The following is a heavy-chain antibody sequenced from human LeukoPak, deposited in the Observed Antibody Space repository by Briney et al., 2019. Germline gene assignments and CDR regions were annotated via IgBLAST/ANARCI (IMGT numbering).Heavy chain of an antibody. CDR1: GGSISSGDYY. J-gene: IGHJ4*02. V-gene: IGHV4-30-4*08. CDR3: ARYFDFWSGYPSFDY. Sequence: SETLSLTCTVSGGSISSGDYYWSWIRQPPGKGLEWIGYIYYSGITHYNPSLKSRVAISVDTSKNQFSLKLSSVTAADTAVYYCARYFDFWSGYPSFDYWGQGTLVTVSS. D-gene: IGHD3-3*01. CDR2: IYYSGIT.